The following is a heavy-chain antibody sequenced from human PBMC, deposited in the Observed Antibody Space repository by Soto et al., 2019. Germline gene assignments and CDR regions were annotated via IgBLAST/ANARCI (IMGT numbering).Heavy chain of an antibody. CDR2: ISGSGGST. CDR1: GFTFSSYA. D-gene: IGHD3-16*01. J-gene: IGHJ4*02. Sequence: GGSLRLSCAASGFTFSSYAMSWVRQAPGKGLEWVSAISGSGGSTYYADSVKGRFTISRDNSKNTLYLQMNSLRAEDTAVYYCANIMGLRLGEELDYWGQGTLVTVSS. CDR3: ANIMGLRLGEELDY. V-gene: IGHV3-23*01.